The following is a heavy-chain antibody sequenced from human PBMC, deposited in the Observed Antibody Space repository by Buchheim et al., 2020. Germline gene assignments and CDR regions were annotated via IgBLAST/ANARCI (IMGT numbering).Heavy chain of an antibody. CDR2: ISSSSSTI. CDR3: ARAIRLTQAARRPFDY. V-gene: IGHV3-48*04. CDR1: GFTFSSYS. J-gene: IGHJ4*02. D-gene: IGHD6-6*01. Sequence: EVQLVESGGGLVQPGGSLRLSCAASGFTFSSYSMNWVRQAPGKGLEWVSYISSSSSTIYYAYSVKGRFTISSDNAKTSLYLQMNSLRAEDTAVYYCARAIRLTQAARRPFDYWGQGTL.